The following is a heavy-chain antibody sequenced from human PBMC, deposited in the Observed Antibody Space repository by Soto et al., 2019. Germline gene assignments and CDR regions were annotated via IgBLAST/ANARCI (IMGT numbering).Heavy chain of an antibody. V-gene: IGHV3-33*01. D-gene: IGHD7-27*01. J-gene: IGHJ3*02. Sequence: GGSLRLSCAASGFTFSSYGMHWVRQAPGKGLEWVAVIWYDGSNKYYADSVKCRFTISRDNSKNTLYLQMNSLRAEDTAVYYCARDPGLTGDAFDIWGQGTMVTVSS. CDR1: GFTFSSYG. CDR2: IWYDGSNK. CDR3: ARDPGLTGDAFDI.